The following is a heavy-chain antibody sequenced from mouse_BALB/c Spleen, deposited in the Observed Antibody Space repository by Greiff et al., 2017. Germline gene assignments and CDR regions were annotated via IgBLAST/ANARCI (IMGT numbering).Heavy chain of an antibody. CDR1: GYTFTDYW. V-gene: IGHV1-69*01. D-gene: IGHD1-1*01. J-gene: IGHJ4*01. CDR2: IDTSDSYT. CDR3: ARGTVVATDYAMDY. Sequence: QVQLKQPGAELVMPGASVKMSCKASGYTFTDYWMHWVKQRPGQGLEWIGAIDTSDSYTSYNQKFKGKATLTVDESSSTAYMQLSSLTSEDSAVYYCARGTVVATDYAMDYWGQGTSVTVSS.